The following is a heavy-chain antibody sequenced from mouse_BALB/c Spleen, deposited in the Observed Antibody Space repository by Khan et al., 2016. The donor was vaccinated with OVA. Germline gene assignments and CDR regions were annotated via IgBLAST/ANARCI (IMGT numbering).Heavy chain of an antibody. J-gene: IGHJ1*01. Sequence: EVQLQESGPSLVKPSQTLYLTCSVTGDSITSGYWNWIRKFPGNKVEYMGYIGYSGSTYYNPSLKSRISITRDTSKNQCYLQLNSVTTEDTATYYCARWGNPRWYFDGWGAGTTVTVSS. CDR1: GDSITSGY. D-gene: IGHD2-1*01. CDR3: ARWGNPRWYFDG. V-gene: IGHV3-8*02. CDR2: IGYSGST.